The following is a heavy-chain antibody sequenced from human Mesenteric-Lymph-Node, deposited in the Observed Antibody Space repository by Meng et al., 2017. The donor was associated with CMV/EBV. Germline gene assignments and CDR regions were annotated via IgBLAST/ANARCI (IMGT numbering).Heavy chain of an antibody. CDR3: VMVGPSGGFDY. Sequence: GESLKISCATSGFNFRSYEMNWVRQGPGKGLEWVSCISSSARHIYYADPVKGRCSISRDDADNSLHLQLNSLRVEDTAVYYCVMVGPSGGFDYWGQGTLVTVSS. V-gene: IGHV3-48*03. CDR2: ISSSARHI. D-gene: IGHD1-26*01. CDR1: GFNFRSYE. J-gene: IGHJ4*02.